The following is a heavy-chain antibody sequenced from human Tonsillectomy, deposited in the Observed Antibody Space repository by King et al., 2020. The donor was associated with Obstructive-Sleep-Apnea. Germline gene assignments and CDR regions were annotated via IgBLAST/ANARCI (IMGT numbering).Heavy chain of an antibody. CDR2: ISTYNGNT. V-gene: IGHV1-18*01. CDR1: GYKFPTYG. CDR3: VRAPLLWFSTVPKFDY. J-gene: IGHJ4*02. Sequence: QLVQSGAEVKKPGASVKVSCKASGYKFPTYGISWVRQAPGQGLEWMGWISTYNGNTNYAQKLQGRVTMTTDTSTSTAYMELRSLRSDDTAVYYCVRAPLLWFSTVPKFDYWGQGTLVSVSS. D-gene: IGHD3-10*01.